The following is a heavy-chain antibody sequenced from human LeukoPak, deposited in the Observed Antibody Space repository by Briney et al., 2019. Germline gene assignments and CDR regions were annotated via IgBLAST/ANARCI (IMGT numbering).Heavy chain of an antibody. D-gene: IGHD3-10*01. CDR2: INHSGST. J-gene: IGHJ4*02. CDR1: GGSFSGYY. V-gene: IGHV4-34*01. Sequence: SETLSLTCAVYGGSFSGYYWSWIRQPPGKGLEWIGEINHSGSTNYNPSLKSRVTISVDTSKNQFSLKLSSVTAADTAVYYCARGAITMVRGVLGWGQGTLVTVSS. CDR3: ARGAITMVRGVLG.